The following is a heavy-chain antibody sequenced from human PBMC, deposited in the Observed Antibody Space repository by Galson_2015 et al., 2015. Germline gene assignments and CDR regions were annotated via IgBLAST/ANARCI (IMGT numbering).Heavy chain of an antibody. CDR3: ARDPLWDRNVRLDF. CDR2: INSDGTSK. J-gene: IGHJ4*02. D-gene: IGHD1-14*01. Sequence: SLRLSCAASGFTFSSDWMHWVRQAPGKGLVWISRINSDGTSKTYADSVKGRFTISRDNAKNTLYLQMNSLRAEDTAVYYCARDPLWDRNVRLDFWGQGALVTVPA. CDR1: GFTFSSDW. V-gene: IGHV3-74*01.